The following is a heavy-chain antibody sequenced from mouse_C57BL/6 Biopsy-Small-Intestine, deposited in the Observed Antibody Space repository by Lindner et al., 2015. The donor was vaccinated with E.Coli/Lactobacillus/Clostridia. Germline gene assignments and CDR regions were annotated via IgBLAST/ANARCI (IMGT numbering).Heavy chain of an antibody. CDR1: GYTFTRFG. V-gene: IGHV1S26*01. D-gene: IGHD2-10*02. Sequence: SVKVSCKASGYTFTRFGISWVRQVPGQGLEWMGWINASNRYTNYAQKVQGRVTMTTDPSTSTAYLELRSLRSDDTAVYYCARTLGVGSLVLPAATYFDYWGQGSLVTVST. CDR2: INASNRYT. J-gene: IGHJ2*01. CDR3: ARTLGVGSLVLPAATYFDY.